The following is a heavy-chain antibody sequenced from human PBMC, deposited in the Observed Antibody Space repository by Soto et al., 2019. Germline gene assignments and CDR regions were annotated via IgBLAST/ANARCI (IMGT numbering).Heavy chain of an antibody. D-gene: IGHD5-12*01. J-gene: IGHJ6*02. Sequence: GASVKVSCKASGYTFTDYYIHWVRQAPGQGLEWLGWISPHNGATNYAQKFRGRVTLSRDTTINTSYLEMDRLTTDDTAVYYCARDGGVASVYGMDVWG. CDR1: GYTFTDYY. CDR3: ARDGGVASVYGMDV. CDR2: ISPHNGAT. V-gene: IGHV1-2*02.